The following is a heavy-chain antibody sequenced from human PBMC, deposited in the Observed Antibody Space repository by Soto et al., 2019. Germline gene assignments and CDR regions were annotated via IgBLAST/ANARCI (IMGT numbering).Heavy chain of an antibody. CDR1: GGSLSNYG. CDR3: ARGDATKIVVTTYYAMDV. J-gene: IGHJ6*02. D-gene: IGHD4-17*01. V-gene: IGHV1-69*12. Sequence: QVQLVQSGAEVKKPGSSVKVSCKASGGSLSNYGISWVRQAPGQGLGWMGGIIPVFGTANYAQKFQGRVTITADESKNIVYMDVTSLRSEDTAVYYCARGDATKIVVTTYYAMDVWGQGTTVTVSS. CDR2: IIPVFGTA.